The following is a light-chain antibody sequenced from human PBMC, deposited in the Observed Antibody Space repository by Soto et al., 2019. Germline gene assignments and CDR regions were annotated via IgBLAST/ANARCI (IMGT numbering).Light chain of an antibody. CDR1: NIGSKN. Sequence: SYELTQPPSVSVAPGQTARITCGGNNIGSKNVYWYQQHPGQAPVLVIYDDSDRPSGIPERFSGSNSGNTATLTISRVEAGDEADFYCQVWDNSVDWVFGGGTKLTVL. CDR3: QVWDNSVDWV. V-gene: IGLV3-21*02. J-gene: IGLJ3*02. CDR2: DDS.